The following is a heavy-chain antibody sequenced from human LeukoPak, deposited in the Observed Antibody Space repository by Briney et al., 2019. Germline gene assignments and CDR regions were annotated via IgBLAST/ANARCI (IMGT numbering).Heavy chain of an antibody. Sequence: ASVKVSCKASGYTFTSYYMHWVRQAPGQGLEWMGIINPSGGSANYAQKFQGRVTITADESTSTAYMELSSLRSEDTAVYYCARADTAMVVDDAFDIWGQGTMVTVSS. J-gene: IGHJ3*02. V-gene: IGHV1-46*01. CDR2: INPSGGSA. CDR3: ARADTAMVVDDAFDI. CDR1: GYTFTSYY. D-gene: IGHD5-18*01.